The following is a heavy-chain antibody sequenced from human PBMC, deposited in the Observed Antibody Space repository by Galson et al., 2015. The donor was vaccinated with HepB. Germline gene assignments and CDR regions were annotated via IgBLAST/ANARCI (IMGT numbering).Heavy chain of an antibody. CDR2: IYYSGST. Sequence: ETLFLTCTVSGGSISSSSYYWGWIRQPPGKGLEWIGSIYYSGSTYYNPSLKSRVTISVDTSKNQFSLKLSSVTAADTAVYYCARHVPTLVWSGYYPTYYGMDVWGQGTTVTVSS. CDR3: ARHVPTLVWSGYYPTYYGMDV. CDR1: GGSISSSSYY. D-gene: IGHD3-3*01. J-gene: IGHJ6*02. V-gene: IGHV4-39*01.